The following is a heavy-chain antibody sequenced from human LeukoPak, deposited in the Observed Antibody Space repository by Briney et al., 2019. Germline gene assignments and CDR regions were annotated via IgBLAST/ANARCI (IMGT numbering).Heavy chain of an antibody. V-gene: IGHV3-30*01. CDR1: GFTFSSYA. Sequence: PGRSLRLSRAASGFTFSSYAMHWVRQAPGKGLEWVAVISYDGSNKYYADSVKGRFTISRDNSKNTLYLQMNSLRAEDTAVYYCARVGDCSSTSCYTLYYFDYWGQGTLVTVSS. J-gene: IGHJ4*02. CDR2: ISYDGSNK. D-gene: IGHD2-2*02. CDR3: ARVGDCSSTSCYTLYYFDY.